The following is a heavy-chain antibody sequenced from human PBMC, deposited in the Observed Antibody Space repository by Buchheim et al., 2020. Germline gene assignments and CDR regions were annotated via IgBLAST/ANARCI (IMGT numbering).Heavy chain of an antibody. D-gene: IGHD5-12*01. CDR1: GFSFDDYA. V-gene: IGHV3-9*01. CDR3: AKDRSGGYRSSSPDAFNV. Sequence: QLVESGGGLVQPGQTLRISCAASGFSFDDYALHWVRQAPGKGLEWVSGINWNGEESWSADSVKDRFTISRDNAKRTLYLIMINMKPEDTAIYYCAKDRSGGYRSSSPDAFNVWGQGTT. CDR2: INWNGEES. J-gene: IGHJ6*02.